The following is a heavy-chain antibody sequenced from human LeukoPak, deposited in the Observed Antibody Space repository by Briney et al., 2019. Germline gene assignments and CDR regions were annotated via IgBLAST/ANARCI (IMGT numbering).Heavy chain of an antibody. J-gene: IGHJ6*03. Sequence: GASVKVSCKASGYTLTSYYMHWVRQAPGQGLEWMGIINPSGGSTSYAQKFQGRVTMTRDMSTSTVYMELSSLRSEDTAVYYCARGMGGYSGRGGHYYYYYMDVWGKGTTVTVSS. CDR1: GYTLTSYY. CDR2: INPSGGST. V-gene: IGHV1-46*01. CDR3: ARGMGGYSGRGGHYYYYYMDV. D-gene: IGHD1-26*01.